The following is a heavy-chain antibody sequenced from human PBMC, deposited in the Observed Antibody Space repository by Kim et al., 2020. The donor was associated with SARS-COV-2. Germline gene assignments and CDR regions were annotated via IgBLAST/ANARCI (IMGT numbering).Heavy chain of an antibody. V-gene: IGHV3-49*04. CDR3: TTGYSSGWDFDY. CDR2: IRSKAYGGTT. Sequence: GGSLRLSCTASGFTFGDYAMSWVRQAPGKGLEWVGFIRSKAYGGTTEYAASVKGRFTISRDDSKSIAYLQMNSLKTEDTAVYYFTTGYSSGWDFDYWGQGTLVTVA. D-gene: IGHD6-19*01. J-gene: IGHJ4*02. CDR1: GFTFGDYA.